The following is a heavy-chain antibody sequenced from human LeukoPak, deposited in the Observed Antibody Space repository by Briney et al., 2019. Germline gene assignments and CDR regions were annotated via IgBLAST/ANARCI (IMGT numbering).Heavy chain of an antibody. CDR1: GFTFSSYA. CDR3: AKDPFSGGSSTSRGYFDY. D-gene: IGHD2-2*01. J-gene: IGHJ4*02. V-gene: IGHV3-23*01. Sequence: GGSLRLSCAASGFTFSSYAMSWVRQAPGRGLEWVSAISGSGGSTYYADSVKGRFTISRDNSKNTLYLQMNSLRAEDTAVYYCAKDPFSGGSSTSRGYFDYWGQGTLVTVSS. CDR2: ISGSGGST.